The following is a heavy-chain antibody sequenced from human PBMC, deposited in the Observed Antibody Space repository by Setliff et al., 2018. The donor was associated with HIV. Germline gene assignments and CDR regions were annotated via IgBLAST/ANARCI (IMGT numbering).Heavy chain of an antibody. CDR1: VGSFSGYY. V-gene: IGHV4-4*09. D-gene: IGHD3-22*01. CDR2: IYPGGGSI. CDR3: ATQSSSDTDNYYYASFDI. J-gene: IGHJ3*02. Sequence: PSETLSLTCAVYVGSFSGYYWNWLRQPPGKGLELIGYIYPGGGSINYNPSLKSRLTISVDTSKNKLSLKLMSVTAADTSVYYCATQSSSDTDNYYYASFDIWGQGTMVTVSS.